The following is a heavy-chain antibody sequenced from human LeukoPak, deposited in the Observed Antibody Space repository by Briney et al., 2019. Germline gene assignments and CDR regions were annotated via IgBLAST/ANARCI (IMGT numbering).Heavy chain of an antibody. D-gene: IGHD3-22*01. V-gene: IGHV4-31*03. CDR1: GGSISSGGYY. CDR2: IYYSGST. J-gene: IGHJ4*02. Sequence: SETLSLTCTVSGGSISSGGYYWSWIRQHPGKGLEWIGYIYYSGSTYYNPSLKSRVTISVDTSKNQFSLKLSSVTAAGTAVYYCARVLGGARSSGYSILHFDYWGQGTLVTVSS. CDR3: ARVLGGARSSGYSILHFDY.